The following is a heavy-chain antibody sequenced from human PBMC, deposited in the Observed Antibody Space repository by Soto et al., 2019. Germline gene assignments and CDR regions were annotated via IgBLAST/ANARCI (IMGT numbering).Heavy chain of an antibody. CDR1: GYTFIGNY. J-gene: IGHJ4*02. Sequence: QVQLVQSGAEVKKPGASVKVSCKASGYTFIGNYIHWVRQAPGQGLEWIGWSNPNVGGTDYARKFQGRVTMTRDTSISTAYMELSRLTSDDTAVYFCARGASSSSNCYTLDYWGQGTLLTVSS. D-gene: IGHD2-2*02. CDR3: ARGASSSSNCYTLDY. CDR2: SNPNVGGT. V-gene: IGHV1-2*02.